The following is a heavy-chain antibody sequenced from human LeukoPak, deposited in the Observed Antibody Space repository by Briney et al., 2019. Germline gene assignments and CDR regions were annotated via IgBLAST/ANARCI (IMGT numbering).Heavy chain of an antibody. CDR3: ARDDYGGSNWFDP. D-gene: IGHD4-23*01. Sequence: ASVKVSCKASGYTFTSYYMHWVRQAPGQGLEWMGIINPRGGSTNYAQKLQGRVTMTTDTSTSTAYMELRSLRSDDTAVYYCARDDYGGSNWFDPWGQGTLVTVSS. CDR1: GYTFTSYY. J-gene: IGHJ5*02. V-gene: IGHV1-46*01. CDR2: INPRGGST.